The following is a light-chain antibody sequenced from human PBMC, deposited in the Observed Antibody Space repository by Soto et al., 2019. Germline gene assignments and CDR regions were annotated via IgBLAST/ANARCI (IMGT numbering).Light chain of an antibody. V-gene: IGKV1-39*01. Sequence: DIQNAQAPSSPFSSVGDRVTITFRASQSIAGYLSWYQQKPGKAPKFLIYSASSLQRGVPSRFSGSGSGTDFTLTITGLQPEDFAIYYCQQSFTVPITFGQGTRLEI. J-gene: IGKJ5*01. CDR1: QSIAGY. CDR2: SAS. CDR3: QQSFTVPIT.